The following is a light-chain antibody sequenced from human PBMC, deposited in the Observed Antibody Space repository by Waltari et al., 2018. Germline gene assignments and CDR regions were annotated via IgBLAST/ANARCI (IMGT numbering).Light chain of an antibody. V-gene: IGLV5-45*03. CDR1: SGLIFLTYH. CDR3: MIWYSAAWV. J-gene: IGLJ3*02. Sequence: QAVVTQPSSLSASPGASASLTCTLRSGLIFLTYHISCYPPQPGSPPRYLLRYNSAYDKQQGFGVPSRCSWSKDVSANSGILLISGLQSEDEADYYCMIWYSAAWVFGGGTKLNVL. CDR2: YNSAYDK.